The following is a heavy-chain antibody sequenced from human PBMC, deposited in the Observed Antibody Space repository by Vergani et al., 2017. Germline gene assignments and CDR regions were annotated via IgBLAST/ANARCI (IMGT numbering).Heavy chain of an antibody. J-gene: IGHJ4*02. CDR1: GFTFSSYN. CDR3: ARENSYCSSTSCLRFDY. Sequence: EVQLLESGGGLVQPGGSLRLSCGASGFTFSSYNMNWVRQAPGKGLEWVSFISSSSSTMYYADSVKGRFTSSRDNSKNTLYLQMSSLRAEDPAVYYCARENSYCSSTSCLRFDYWGQGTLVTVSS. V-gene: IGHV3-48*01. CDR2: ISSSSSTM. D-gene: IGHD2-2*01.